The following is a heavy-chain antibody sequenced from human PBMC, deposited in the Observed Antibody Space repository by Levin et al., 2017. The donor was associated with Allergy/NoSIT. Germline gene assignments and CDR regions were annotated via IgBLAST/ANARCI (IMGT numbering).Heavy chain of an antibody. CDR2: MNGDGSSA. J-gene: IGHJ4*02. V-gene: IGHV3-74*01. D-gene: IGHD5-18*01. Sequence: GESLKISCAGSGFTFSSYWMHWVRQAPGKGLVWVSRMNGDGSSASYADSVKGRFTISRDNAKNTLNLQMNSLRAEDTAVYYCARDGYVDTALTQRKPLDYWGQGTLDTVSS. CDR1: GFTFSSYW. CDR3: ARDGYVDTALTQRKPLDY.